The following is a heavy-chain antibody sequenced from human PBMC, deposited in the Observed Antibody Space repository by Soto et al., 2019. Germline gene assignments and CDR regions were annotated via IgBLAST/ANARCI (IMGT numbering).Heavy chain of an antibody. CDR2: IYTSGST. Sequence: PSETLNLKCTFSVGSISSYYWSWIRQPAGKGLEWIGRIYTSGSTNYNPSLKSRVTMSVDTSKNQFSLKLSSVTAADTALYYCAREVYYYDSSGYYFFDYWGQGTMFTVSS. CDR1: VGSISSYY. CDR3: AREVYYYDSSGYYFFDY. V-gene: IGHV4-4*07. J-gene: IGHJ4*02. D-gene: IGHD3-22*01.